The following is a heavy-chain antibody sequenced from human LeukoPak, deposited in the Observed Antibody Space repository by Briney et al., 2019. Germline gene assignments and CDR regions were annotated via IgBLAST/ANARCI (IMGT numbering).Heavy chain of an antibody. J-gene: IGHJ4*02. CDR3: ARVVLRASSYFDY. Sequence: KDSETLSLTCAVSGGSISSGGYSWSWIRQPPGKGLEWIGYIYHSGITYCNPSLKSRVTISVDRSKIQFSLKLSSLTAADTAVYYCARVVLRASSYFDYWGQGTLVTVSS. CDR1: GGSISSGGYS. D-gene: IGHD2-2*01. CDR2: IYHSGIT. V-gene: IGHV4-30-2*01.